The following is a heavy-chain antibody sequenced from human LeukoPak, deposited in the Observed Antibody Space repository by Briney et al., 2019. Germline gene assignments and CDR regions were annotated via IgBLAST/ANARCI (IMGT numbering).Heavy chain of an antibody. CDR2: IGTAGDT. CDR1: GFTFSSYD. CDR3: ARAVAGVVFDY. V-gene: IGHV3-13*01. Sequence: GGSLRLSCAASGFTFSSYDMHWVRQATGKGLEWVSAIGTAGDTYYPGYVKGRFTISRENAKNSLYLQMNSLRAGDTAVYYCARAVAGVVFDYWGQGTLVTVSS. J-gene: IGHJ4*02. D-gene: IGHD6-19*01.